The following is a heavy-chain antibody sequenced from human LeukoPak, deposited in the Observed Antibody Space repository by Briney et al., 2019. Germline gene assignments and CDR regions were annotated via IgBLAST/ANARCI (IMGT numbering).Heavy chain of an antibody. J-gene: IGHJ3*02. CDR2: IKHDGSET. CDR1: GFTFSSYW. Sequence: AESLRLSCAASGFTFSSYWMTWVRQAPGKGLEWMANIKHDGSETYSVDSVKGRFAISRDNAKNSLYLQMDSLRAEDTAVYYCASHRSATFDIWGQGTVVTVSS. CDR3: ASHRSATFDI. V-gene: IGHV3-7*05.